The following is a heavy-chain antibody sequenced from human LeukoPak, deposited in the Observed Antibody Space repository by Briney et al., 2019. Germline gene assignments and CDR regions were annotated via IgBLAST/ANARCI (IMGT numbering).Heavy chain of an antibody. CDR1: GFTFSSYG. CDR2: ISGSGGST. J-gene: IGHJ4*02. CDR3: AKPGPHYYDSSGYDYFDY. V-gene: IGHV3-23*01. D-gene: IGHD3-22*01. Sequence: PGGSLRLSCAASGFTFSSYGMSWVRQAPGKGLEWVSAISGSGGSTYYADSVKGRFTISRDNSKNTLYLQMNSLRAEDTAVYYCAKPGPHYYDSSGYDYFDYWGQGTLVTVSS.